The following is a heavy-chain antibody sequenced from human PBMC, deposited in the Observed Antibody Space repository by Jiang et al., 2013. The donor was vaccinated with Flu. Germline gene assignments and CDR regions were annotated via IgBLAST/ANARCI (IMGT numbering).Heavy chain of an antibody. V-gene: IGHV1-18*01. Sequence: GAEVRKPGASVKVSCKASGYTFTSYGINWVRQAPGQGLEWMGWISPYNGYTDYAQKLQGRVTMTMDTSTSTAYMELRSLRSDDTAFYYCARVSGGAPVYYFDYWGQGALVTVS. J-gene: IGHJ4*02. D-gene: IGHD2-8*02. CDR3: ARVSGGAPVYYFDY. CDR2: ISPYNGYT. CDR1: GYTFTSYG.